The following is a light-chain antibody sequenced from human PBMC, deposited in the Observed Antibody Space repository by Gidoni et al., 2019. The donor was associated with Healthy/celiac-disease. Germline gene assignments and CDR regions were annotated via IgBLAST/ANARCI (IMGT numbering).Light chain of an antibody. J-gene: IGLJ2*01. CDR1: SSNIGSNT. CDR2: SNN. V-gene: IGLV1-44*01. CDR3: AAWDDSLNGVV. Sequence: QSVLTQPPSASGTPGPRVTISCSGSSSNIGSNTVNWYQQLPGTAPKLLIYSNNKRPSGVPDRFSGSKSGTSASLAISGLQSEDEADYYCAAWDDSLNGVVFGGGTKLTVL.